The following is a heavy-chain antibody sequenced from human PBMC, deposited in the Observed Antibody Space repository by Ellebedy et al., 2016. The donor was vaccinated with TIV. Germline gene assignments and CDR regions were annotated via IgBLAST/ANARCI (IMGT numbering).Heavy chain of an antibody. CDR3: ARKGHYDILTGYKGLDY. J-gene: IGHJ4*02. V-gene: IGHV3-9*01. D-gene: IGHD3-9*01. CDR1: GFTFDDYA. Sequence: SLMISCAASGFTFDDYAMHWVRQAPGQGLEWVSGISWNSGSIGYADSVKGRFTISRDNAKNSLYLQMNSLRAEDTALYYCARKGHYDILTGYKGLDYWGQGTLVTVSS. CDR2: ISWNSGSI.